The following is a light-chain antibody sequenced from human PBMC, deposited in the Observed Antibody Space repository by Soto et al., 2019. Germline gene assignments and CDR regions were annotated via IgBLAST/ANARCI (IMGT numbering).Light chain of an antibody. Sequence: EIVLTQSPVTLSLSPGERATLSCRASQSVSRYLAWYQQKPGQAPRLLVYDASNRATGIPARFSGSGSWTDFTLTISSLEPEDFAVYYCQQRYIGLTFGGGTKVEMK. CDR1: QSVSRY. CDR2: DAS. CDR3: QQRYIGLT. V-gene: IGKV3-11*01. J-gene: IGKJ4*01.